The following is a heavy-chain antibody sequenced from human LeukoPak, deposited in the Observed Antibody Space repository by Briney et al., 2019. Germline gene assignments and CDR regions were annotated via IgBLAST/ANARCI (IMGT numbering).Heavy chain of an antibody. D-gene: IGHD3-10*01. CDR1: GDSISSYY. V-gene: IGHV4-59*01. Sequence: SETLSLTCTVSGDSISSYYWSWIRQPPGKGLEWIRCIYYSGSTNYNPSLKSRVTISIDTSRNQFSLKLSSVTAADTAMYCCARFGRPGDYFDYWGQGTLVTVSS. CDR3: ARFGRPGDYFDY. CDR2: IYYSGST. J-gene: IGHJ4*02.